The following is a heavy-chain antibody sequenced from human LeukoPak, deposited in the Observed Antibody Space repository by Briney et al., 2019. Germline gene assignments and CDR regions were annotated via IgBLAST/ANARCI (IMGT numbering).Heavy chain of an antibody. D-gene: IGHD1-1*01. J-gene: IGHJ4*02. V-gene: IGHV3-30-3*01. CDR2: ISYDGNNK. Sequence: GGSLRLSCAVSGFKFSNNAMDWVRQAPGKGLEWVAVISYDGNNKYYADSVKGRFTISRDNSKNTLYLQMSSLRPEDSAVYYCARGWNYFDYWGQGTLVTVSS. CDR1: GFKFSNNA. CDR3: ARGWNYFDY.